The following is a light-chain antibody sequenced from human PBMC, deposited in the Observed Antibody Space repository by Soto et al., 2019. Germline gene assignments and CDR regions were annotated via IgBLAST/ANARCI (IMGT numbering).Light chain of an antibody. CDR3: LPDYNYPYT. V-gene: IGKV1-5*01. CDR2: DAY. Sequence: DIQMTQSPSTLSASVGDRVTLTCRASQSISGWLAWYQQKPGKAPNLLIYDAYNLKSGVTSRFSGSGSGTDFTLTISSLQPEDFATYYCLPDYNYPYTFGQGTRLDIK. CDR1: QSISGW. J-gene: IGKJ5*01.